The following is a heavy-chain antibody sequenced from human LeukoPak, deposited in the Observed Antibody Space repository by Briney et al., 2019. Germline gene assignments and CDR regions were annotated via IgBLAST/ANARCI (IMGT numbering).Heavy chain of an antibody. D-gene: IGHD2-2*01. CDR3: AKDSQDIVVVPSPGHMDV. V-gene: IGHV3-23*01. Sequence: PGGSLRLSCAASGFTFSSYAMSWVRQAPGKGLEWVSAISGSGGSTYYADSVKGRFTISRDNSKNTLYLQMNSLRAEDTAVYYRAKDSQDIVVVPSPGHMDVWGKGTTVTVSS. CDR2: ISGSGGST. CDR1: GFTFSSYA. J-gene: IGHJ6*03.